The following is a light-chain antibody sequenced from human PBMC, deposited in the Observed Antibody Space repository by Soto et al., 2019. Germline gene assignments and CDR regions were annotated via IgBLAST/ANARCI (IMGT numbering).Light chain of an antibody. CDR2: GTS. J-gene: IGKJ4*01. CDR1: QSIDNFY. V-gene: IGKV3-20*01. CDR3: QYYGTSVT. Sequence: EIVVTQSPGTLSLSPGERATLSCRASQSIDNFYLAWYQQEPGQAPRLLNPGTSTRATGGIADRFSGSGSGTDFTLTISRLEPEDFAVYYCQYYGTSVTFGGGTTVEI.